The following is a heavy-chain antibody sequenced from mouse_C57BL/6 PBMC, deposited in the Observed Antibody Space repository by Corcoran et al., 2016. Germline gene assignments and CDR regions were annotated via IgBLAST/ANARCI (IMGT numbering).Heavy chain of an antibody. CDR3: TEDYYDYEKYAMYY. D-gene: IGHD2-4*01. J-gene: IGHJ4*01. Sequence: EVQLQQSGAELVRPGASVKLSCTASGFNIKDYYMHWVKQRPEQGLEWIGRIDPEDGDTEYAPKFQGKATMTADTSSNTAYLQISSLTSEDTAVYYCTEDYYDYEKYAMYYWGQGTSVTVSS. CDR1: GFNIKDYY. CDR2: IDPEDGDT. V-gene: IGHV14-1*01.